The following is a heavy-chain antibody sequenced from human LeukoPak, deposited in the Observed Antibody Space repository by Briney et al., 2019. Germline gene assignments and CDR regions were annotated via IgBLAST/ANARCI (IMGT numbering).Heavy chain of an antibody. CDR2: IYTSGST. CDR3: ARAPYYYGSGSPHNWFDP. V-gene: IGHV4-4*07. J-gene: IGHJ5*02. Sequence: PSETLSLTCTVSGGSISSYYWSWIRQPAGKGLEWIGRIYTSGSTNYNPSLKSRVTMSVDTSKNQFSLKLSSVTAADTGVYYCARAPYYYGSGSPHNWFDPWGQGTLVTVSS. CDR1: GGSISSYY. D-gene: IGHD3-10*01.